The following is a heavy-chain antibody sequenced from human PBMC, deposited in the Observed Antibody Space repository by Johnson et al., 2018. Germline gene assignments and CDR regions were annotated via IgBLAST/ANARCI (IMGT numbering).Heavy chain of an antibody. V-gene: IGHV3-30*03. Sequence: VQLVETGGGVVQPGRSLRLSCAASKFAFSSYGMHWVRQAPGKGLEWVAVISHDGSNTYYADSVKGRFTISRDNSKNTLYLQMKSLRVEDTAVYYCSVFIYCSSSSCYYYGINVWGQGTTVTVSS. CDR3: SVFIYCSSSSCYYYGINV. D-gene: IGHD2-2*01. CDR2: ISHDGSNT. J-gene: IGHJ6*02. CDR1: KFAFSSYG.